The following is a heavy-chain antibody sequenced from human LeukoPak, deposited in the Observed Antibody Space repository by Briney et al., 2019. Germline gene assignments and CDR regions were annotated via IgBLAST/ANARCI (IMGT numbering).Heavy chain of an antibody. J-gene: IGHJ5*02. Sequence: PGGSLRLSCAASGFTFSGYWMHWVRQAPGKGLVWVSRINSDGSSTTYADSVKGRFTISRDNAKNTLYLQMNSLRAEDTAVYYCAREDAVAGTQINWFDPWGQEPWSPSPQ. CDR3: AREDAVAGTQINWFDP. CDR1: GFTFSGYW. D-gene: IGHD6-19*01. CDR2: INSDGSST. V-gene: IGHV3-74*01.